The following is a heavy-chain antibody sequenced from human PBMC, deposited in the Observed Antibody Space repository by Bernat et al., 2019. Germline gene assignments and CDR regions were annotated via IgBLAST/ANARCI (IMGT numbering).Heavy chain of an antibody. V-gene: IGHV3-66*01. J-gene: IGHJ4*02. D-gene: IGHD5-12*01. CDR1: GFTVSSNY. Sequence: EVQLVESGGGLVQPGGSLRLSCAASGFTVSSNYMSWVRPAPGKGLEWVSVIYSGGSTYYAESVKGRFTISRDNSKNTLYLQMNSLRAEDTAVYYCARDLGGYGFDYWGQGTLVTVSS. CDR2: IYSGGST. CDR3: ARDLGGYGFDY.